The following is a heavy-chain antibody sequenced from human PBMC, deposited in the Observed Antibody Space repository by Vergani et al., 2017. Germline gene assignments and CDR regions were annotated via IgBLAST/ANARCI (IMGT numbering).Heavy chain of an antibody. Sequence: EVQLLESGGGLVQPGGSLRLSCAASGFTFSSYAMSWVRQAPGKGLEWVSAISGSGGSTYYADSVKGRFTISRDNSKNTLYLQMNSLRAEDTAVYYCAKVGQDGGGSGWYHDYWGQGTLVTVSS. V-gene: IGHV3-23*01. J-gene: IGHJ4*02. D-gene: IGHD6-19*01. CDR2: ISGSGGST. CDR1: GFTFSSYA. CDR3: AKVGQDGGGSGWYHDY.